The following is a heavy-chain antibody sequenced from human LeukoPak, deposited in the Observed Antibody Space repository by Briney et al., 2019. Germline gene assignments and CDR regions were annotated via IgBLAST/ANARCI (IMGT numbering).Heavy chain of an antibody. V-gene: IGHV4/OR15-8*02. D-gene: IGHD1-26*01. CDR1: GVSIRSTNW. J-gene: IGHJ4*02. CDR3: SRESGAFCPFGY. CDR2: ISLSGQT. Sequence: SERLSLTCGVSGVSIRSTNWWSSVRQPPGQGLEWIGEISLSGQTKYNPSLMSRVTMSLDESRNQLSLKLTSVTAADTAIYYCSRESGAFCPFGYWGQRTLVIVPP.